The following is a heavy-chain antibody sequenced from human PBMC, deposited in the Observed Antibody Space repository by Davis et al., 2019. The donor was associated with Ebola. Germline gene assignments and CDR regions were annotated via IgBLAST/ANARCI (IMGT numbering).Heavy chain of an antibody. Sequence: ASVKVSCKASGYIFTGYYLHWVRQAPGQGLEWMGWINLNSGVTHYQQKFQGRVTVTRDTSISTGYMELSRLRSDDTAVYYCARGINTMIVGDCLDYWGQGTLVTVSS. CDR1: GYIFTGYY. V-gene: IGHV1-2*02. CDR2: INLNSGVT. CDR3: ARGINTMIVGDCLDY. J-gene: IGHJ4*02. D-gene: IGHD3-22*01.